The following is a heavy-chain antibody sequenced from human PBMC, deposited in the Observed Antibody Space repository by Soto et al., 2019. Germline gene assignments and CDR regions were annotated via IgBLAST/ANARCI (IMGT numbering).Heavy chain of an antibody. CDR2: VSHSGNT. D-gene: IGHD7-27*01. CDR3: ARAKFESTGWHQFDI. CDR1: GGSFTGHF. V-gene: IGHV4-34*01. Sequence: NPSETLSLTCTVSGGSFTGHFWSWVRQPPGKGLEWIGEVSHSGNTKYYPSLRSRATLSVDSSKNQISLALTSVTAADTAVYYCARAKFESTGWHQFDIWGQGTLVTVSS. J-gene: IGHJ4*02.